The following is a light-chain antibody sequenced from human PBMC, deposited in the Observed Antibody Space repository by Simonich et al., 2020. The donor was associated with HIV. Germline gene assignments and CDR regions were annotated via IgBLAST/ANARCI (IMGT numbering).Light chain of an antibody. V-gene: IGKV3-15*01. CDR1: QSVSIN. Sequence: EIVMMQSPATLSVSPGERATLSCRASQSVSINLAWYQQKPGQAPRLLIYGASTRATGIPARFSGSGSGTDFTLTISSLEPEDFAVYYCQQRSYWMYTFGQGTKLEIK. CDR2: GAS. J-gene: IGKJ2*01. CDR3: QQRSYWMYT.